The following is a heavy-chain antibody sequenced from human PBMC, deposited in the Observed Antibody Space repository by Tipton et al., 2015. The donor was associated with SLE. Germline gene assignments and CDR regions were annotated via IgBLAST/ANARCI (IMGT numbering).Heavy chain of an antibody. CDR2: VYYTGNT. CDR1: GDSISSSSYY. D-gene: IGHD3-22*01. J-gene: IGHJ4*02. Sequence: TLSLTCIVSGDSISSSSYYWGWIRQPPGKGLEWVGTVYYTGNTFYNPSLKSRVTILVDTSKNQFSLKLSSVTAADTAVYYCARDEYRYDATGYHLLGHFDFWGQGTQVTVSS. V-gene: IGHV4-39*07. CDR3: ARDEYRYDATGYHLLGHFDF.